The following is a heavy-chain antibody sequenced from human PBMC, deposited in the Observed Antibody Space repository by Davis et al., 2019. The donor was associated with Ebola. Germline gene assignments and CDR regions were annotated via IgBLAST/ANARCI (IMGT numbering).Heavy chain of an antibody. CDR3: ARTPYYYGMDV. V-gene: IGHV3-74*03. CDR1: GFTIRSYW. Sequence: PGGSLRLSCAASGFTIRSYWMHWVRQAPGKGLVWVSRINTDGSSTLYADSVKGRFTISRDNAKNTLYLQMNSLRADDTAIYYCARTPYYYGMDVWGQGTTVTVSS. J-gene: IGHJ6*02. CDR2: INTDGSST.